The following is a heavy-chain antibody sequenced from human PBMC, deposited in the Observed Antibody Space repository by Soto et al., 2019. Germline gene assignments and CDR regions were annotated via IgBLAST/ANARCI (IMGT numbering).Heavy chain of an antibody. D-gene: IGHD2-21*01. CDR2: VFHTGKI. J-gene: IGHJ6*02. V-gene: IGHV4-4*02. CDR3: ARDPDTIPDYYGMDI. CDR1: GGSIVTTHW. Sequence: QVQLQESGPGLVKPSGTLSLTCAVSGGSIVTTHWWSWVRQPPGKGLEWIGEVFHTGKINYSPSLKSRVTISIDKSKNEFSLRLDSVTAADTAVYFCARDPDTIPDYYGMDIWGQGTAVTVSS.